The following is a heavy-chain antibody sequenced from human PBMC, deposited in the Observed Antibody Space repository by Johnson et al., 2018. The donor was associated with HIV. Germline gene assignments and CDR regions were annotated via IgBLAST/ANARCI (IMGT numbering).Heavy chain of an antibody. CDR1: GFTVSSNY. CDR2: VYSGGTT. Sequence: EVRLVESGGGVVRPGGSLRLSCAASGFTVSSNYMSWVRQAPGKGLESVSVVYSGGTTHYADSVKGRSTISRDNSKNTLYLQMNSLRAEDTAVYYCTRRSPYDAFDIWGQGTMVTVSS. CDR3: TRRSPYDAFDI. V-gene: IGHV3-66*02. J-gene: IGHJ3*02.